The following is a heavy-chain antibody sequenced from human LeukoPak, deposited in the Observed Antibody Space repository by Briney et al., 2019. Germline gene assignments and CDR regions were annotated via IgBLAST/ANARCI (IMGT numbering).Heavy chain of an antibody. CDR2: IYYSGST. D-gene: IGHD5-12*01. CDR3: ARDIVATTYYYYYGMDV. J-gene: IGHJ6*02. CDR1: GGSVSSGSYY. Sequence: LSLTCTVSGGSVSSGSYYWSWIRQPSGKGLEWIGYIYYSGSTNYNPSLKSRVTISVDTSKNQFSLKLSSVTAADTAVYYCARDIVATTYYYYYGMDVWGQGTTVTVSS. V-gene: IGHV4-61*01.